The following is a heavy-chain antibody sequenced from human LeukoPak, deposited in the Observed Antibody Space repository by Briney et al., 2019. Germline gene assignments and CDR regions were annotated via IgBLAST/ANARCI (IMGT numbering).Heavy chain of an antibody. Sequence: GGSLRLSCAASGFTFSSYAMSWVRRAPGKGLEWVSAISGSGGSTYYADSVKGRFTISRDNSKNTLYLQMNSLRAEDTAVYYCAKDLYCSSTSCSLFDYWGQGTLVTVPS. J-gene: IGHJ4*02. CDR3: AKDLYCSSTSCSLFDY. CDR2: ISGSGGST. CDR1: GFTFSSYA. V-gene: IGHV3-23*01. D-gene: IGHD2-2*01.